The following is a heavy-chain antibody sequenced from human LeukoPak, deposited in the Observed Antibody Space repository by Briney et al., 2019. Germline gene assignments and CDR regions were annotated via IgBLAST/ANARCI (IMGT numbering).Heavy chain of an antibody. CDR2: ISNNGGYT. D-gene: IGHD3-10*01. CDR1: GFTFSSSA. CDR3: ASMVRGVHLDY. J-gene: IGHJ4*02. V-gene: IGHV3-23*01. Sequence: GGSLRLSCAASGFTFSSSAMSWVRQAPGKGLEWVSAISNNGGYTYYADSVQGRFTISRDNAKNSLYLQMNGLRAEDTAVYYCASMVRGVHLDYWGQGTLVTVSS.